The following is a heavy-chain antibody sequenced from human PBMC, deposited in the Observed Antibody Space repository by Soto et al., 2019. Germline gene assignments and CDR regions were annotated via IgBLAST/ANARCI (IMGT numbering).Heavy chain of an antibody. D-gene: IGHD2-15*01. CDR1: GFSFSNYN. CDR2: ISSSSSCI. CDR3: ARSGYCSGSSCYSDY. Sequence: LRLSCGASGFSFSNYNVNWVRQAPGKGLEWVSYISSSSSCIYYADPVKGRFTISRDNAKNSLYLQMNSLRAEDTALYYCARSGYCSGSSCYSDYWGLGTLVTVSS. J-gene: IGHJ4*02. V-gene: IGHV3-21*01.